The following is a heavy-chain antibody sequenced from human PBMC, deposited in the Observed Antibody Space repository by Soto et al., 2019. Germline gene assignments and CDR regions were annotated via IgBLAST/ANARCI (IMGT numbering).Heavy chain of an antibody. D-gene: IGHD5-12*01. V-gene: IGHV3-23*01. CDR2: ISGSGGST. J-gene: IGHJ6*02. CDR3: ANSVEMATIDYYYGMDV. Sequence: GGSLRLSCAASGFTFSSYAMSWVRQAPGKGLEWVSAISGSGGSTYYADSVKGRFTISRDNSKNTLYLQMNSLRAEDTAVYYCANSVEMATIDYYYGMDVWGQGTTVTVSS. CDR1: GFTFSSYA.